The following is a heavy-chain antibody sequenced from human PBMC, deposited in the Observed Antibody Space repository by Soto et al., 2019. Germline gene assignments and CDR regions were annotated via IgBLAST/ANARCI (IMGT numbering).Heavy chain of an antibody. CDR3: AGETYYDSTTGGGMDV. CDR2: ISYDGSNK. Sequence: GGSLRLSCAASGFTFSSYAMHWVRQAPGKGLEWVAVISYDGSNKYYADSVKGRFTISRDNSKNTPYLQMNSLRAEDTAVYYCAGETYYDSTTGGGMDVWGQGTTVTVSS. V-gene: IGHV3-30-3*01. CDR1: GFTFSSYA. J-gene: IGHJ6*02. D-gene: IGHD3-3*01.